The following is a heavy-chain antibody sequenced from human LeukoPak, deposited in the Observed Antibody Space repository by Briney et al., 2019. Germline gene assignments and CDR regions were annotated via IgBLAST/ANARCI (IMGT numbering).Heavy chain of an antibody. CDR1: GFTFSTFA. CDR3: AKAAYDSSGSWYYFDY. D-gene: IGHD3-22*01. J-gene: IGHJ4*02. Sequence: GGSLRLSCAASGFTFSTFAMIWVRQPPGKGLEWVSSIFPSGGEIHYADSVRGRFTISRDNSKSTLSLQMNSLRPEDTAVYYCAKAAYDSSGSWYYFDYWGQGTLVTVSS. CDR2: IFPSGGEI. V-gene: IGHV3-23*01.